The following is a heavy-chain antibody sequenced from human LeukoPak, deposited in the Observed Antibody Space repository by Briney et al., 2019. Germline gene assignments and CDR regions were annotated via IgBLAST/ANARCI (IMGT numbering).Heavy chain of an antibody. J-gene: IGHJ4*02. D-gene: IGHD3-16*01. CDR1: GFTVSTNY. CDR3: ARDVIYASEIYSYGDC. Sequence: PGGSLRLSCAASGFTVSTNYVSWVRQAPGKGLEWVSVIYRGGGTAYADSVKDRSTISRDNFKNMVYLHMNSLKAEDTAVYYCARDVIYASEIYSYGDCLGQGTLVTVSS. CDR2: IYRGGGT. V-gene: IGHV3-66*01.